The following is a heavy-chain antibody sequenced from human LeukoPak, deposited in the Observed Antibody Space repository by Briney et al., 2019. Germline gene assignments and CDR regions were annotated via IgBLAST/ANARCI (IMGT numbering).Heavy chain of an antibody. V-gene: IGHV3-23*01. CDR1: GFTFSSYA. CDR2: ISDTGGGT. J-gene: IGHJ5*02. CDR3: AKDRGPGIEGWFDP. Sequence: PGGSLRLSCAASGFTFSSYAMTWVRQAPGKGLEWVSSISDTGGGTKYADSVKGRFTISRDNSKNTLYLQMNSLRADDTAVYYSAKDRGPGIEGWFDPWGQGTLVTVS.